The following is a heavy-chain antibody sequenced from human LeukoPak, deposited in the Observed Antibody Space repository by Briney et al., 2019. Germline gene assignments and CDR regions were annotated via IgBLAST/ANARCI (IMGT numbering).Heavy chain of an antibody. CDR1: GYTLTELS. Sequence: ASVKVSCKVSGYTLTELSMHWVRQAPGKGLEWMGGFDPEDGETIYAQKFQGRVTMTEDTSTDTAYMELSSLRSEDTAVYYCATLASGSGWYVWFDPWGQGTLVTVSS. D-gene: IGHD6-19*01. V-gene: IGHV1-24*01. J-gene: IGHJ5*02. CDR2: FDPEDGET. CDR3: ATLASGSGWYVWFDP.